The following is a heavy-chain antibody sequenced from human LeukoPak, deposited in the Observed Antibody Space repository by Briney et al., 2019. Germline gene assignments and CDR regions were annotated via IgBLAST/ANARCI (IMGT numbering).Heavy chain of an antibody. CDR3: ARVAYYTEYSGYDTYYFDY. CDR2: ISPYNGNT. J-gene: IGHJ4*02. CDR1: GYTFISYG. Sequence: ASVKASCKASGYTFISYGISWVRQAPGQGLEWMGWISPYNGNTNYAQKLQGRVTMTTDTSTSTAYMELRSLRSDDTAVYYCARVAYYTEYSGYDTYYFDYWGQGTLVTVSS. D-gene: IGHD5-12*01. V-gene: IGHV1-18*04.